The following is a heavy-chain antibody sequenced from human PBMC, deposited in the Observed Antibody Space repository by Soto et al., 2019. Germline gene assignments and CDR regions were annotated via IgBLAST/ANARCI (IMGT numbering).Heavy chain of an antibody. D-gene: IGHD3-16*02. CDR1: GFSLSSSRVG. V-gene: IGHV2-5*02. CDR3: AHLMITYGGVVADDAFDF. J-gene: IGHJ3*01. Sequence: QITLTESGPTLVKPTQPLTLTCTFSGFSLSSSRVGVAWIRQPPGKALEWLAVIYWDGDKRYSPSLRSRLTITKDTSKNQVVLTMTNVDPVDTATYFCAHLMITYGGVVADDAFDFCGQGTMVTISS. CDR2: IYWDGDK.